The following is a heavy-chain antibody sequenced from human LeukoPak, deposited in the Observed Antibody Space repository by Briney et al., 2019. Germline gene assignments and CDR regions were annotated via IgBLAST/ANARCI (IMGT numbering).Heavy chain of an antibody. Sequence: GGSLRLSCAASGFTFSSYWMHWVRQAPGKGLVWVSRINSDGSSTSYADSVKGRFTISRDNAKNTLYLQINSLRAEDTAVYYCARDPPYYDFWSGYPSLLYGMDVWGQGTTVTVSS. CDR3: ARDPPYYDFWSGYPSLLYGMDV. V-gene: IGHV3-74*01. CDR1: GFTFSSYW. J-gene: IGHJ6*02. CDR2: INSDGSST. D-gene: IGHD3-3*01.